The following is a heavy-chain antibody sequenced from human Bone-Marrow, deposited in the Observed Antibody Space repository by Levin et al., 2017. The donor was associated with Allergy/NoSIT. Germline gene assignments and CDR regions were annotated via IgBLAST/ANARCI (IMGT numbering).Heavy chain of an antibody. CDR1: GLVVSRYY. Sequence: GESLKISCGGSGLVVSRYYMNWVRQAPGRGLEWVAIMYSAGDTFYADSVRGRFTISRDPSNNTVSLQMNRVRAEDTALYYCASRVGSTAGMALDFWGQGSLVTVSS. CDR3: ASRVGSTAGMALDF. V-gene: IGHV3-53*01. J-gene: IGHJ4*02. D-gene: IGHD1-26*01. CDR2: MYSAGDT.